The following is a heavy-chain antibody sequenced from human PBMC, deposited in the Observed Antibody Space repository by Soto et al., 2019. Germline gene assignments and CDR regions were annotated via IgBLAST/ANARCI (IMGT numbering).Heavy chain of an antibody. V-gene: IGHV3-73*01. J-gene: IGHJ6*03. D-gene: IGHD6-13*01. CDR1: GFTFSGSA. CDR3: TRRSVAAAAHYYYYYMDV. CDR2: IRSKANSYAS. Sequence: GGSLRLSCAASGFTFSGSAMHWVRQASGKGLEWVGRIRSKANSYASAYAASGEGRFTSSRDDSTNTEYLQMNSLKTGDTAVYYCTRRSVAAAAHYYYYYMDVGGKGTTATV.